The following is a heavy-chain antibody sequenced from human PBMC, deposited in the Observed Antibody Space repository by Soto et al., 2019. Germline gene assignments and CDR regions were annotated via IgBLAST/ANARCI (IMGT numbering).Heavy chain of an antibody. V-gene: IGHV4-31*03. CDR1: GGSISSGGYY. J-gene: IGHJ5*02. D-gene: IGHD3-22*01. CDR3: ARGDSSGYYNWFDP. Sequence: PSETLSLTCTVSGGSISSGGYYWSWIRQHPGKGLEWIGYIYYSGSTYYNPSLKSRVTISVDTSKNQFSLKLSSVTAADTAVYYCARGDSSGYYNWFDPWGQGTLVTVSS. CDR2: IYYSGST.